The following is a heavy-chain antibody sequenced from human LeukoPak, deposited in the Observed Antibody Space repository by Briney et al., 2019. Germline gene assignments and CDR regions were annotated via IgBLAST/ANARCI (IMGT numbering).Heavy chain of an antibody. Sequence: ASVKVSCKASGYTFTGYYMHWVRQAPGQGLEWMGWINPYSGGTYYAQKFQGRVTMTRDTSISTLYMELSSLRSDDTAVYYCAGSGSPYYMDVWGKGTTVTISS. CDR1: GYTFTGYY. CDR2: INPYSGGT. V-gene: IGHV1-2*02. CDR3: AGSGSPYYMDV. D-gene: IGHD3-10*01. J-gene: IGHJ6*03.